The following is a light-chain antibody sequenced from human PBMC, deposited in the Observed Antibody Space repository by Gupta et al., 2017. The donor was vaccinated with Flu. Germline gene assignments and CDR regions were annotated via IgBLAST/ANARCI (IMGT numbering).Light chain of an antibody. CDR1: QSIGSC. CDR2: YAS. V-gene: IGKV6-21*01. CDR3: HQSISCPHT. Sequence: ESVLNQSQDFQSVTPKEKVTITCRASQSIGSCFDWYQQKPGQSPKLLIYYASQSFSGVPSRFSGSGSGTDFTLTISSLEAEDAATYYCHQSISCPHTFGRGTKVEIK. J-gene: IGKJ2*01.